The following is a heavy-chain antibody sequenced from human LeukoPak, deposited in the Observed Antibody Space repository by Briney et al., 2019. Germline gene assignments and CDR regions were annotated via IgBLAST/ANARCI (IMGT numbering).Heavy chain of an antibody. V-gene: IGHV3-9*01. CDR2: ISWNSGSI. D-gene: IGHD6-13*01. J-gene: IGHJ4*02. CDR1: GFTFDDYA. Sequence: GGSLRLSCAASGFTFDDYAMHWVRQAPGEGLEWVSGISWNSGSIGYADSVKGRFTISRDNAKNSLYLQMNSLRAEDTALYYCAKASPYSSSWSALDYWGQGTLVTVSS. CDR3: AKASPYSSSWSALDY.